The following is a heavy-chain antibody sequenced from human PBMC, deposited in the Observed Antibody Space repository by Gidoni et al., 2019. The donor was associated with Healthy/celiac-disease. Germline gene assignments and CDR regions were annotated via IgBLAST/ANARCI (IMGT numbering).Heavy chain of an antibody. CDR3: ARQGQGELLVVASPFDY. CDR2: IYYSGST. CDR1: GGSISSSGYY. V-gene: IGHV4-39*01. D-gene: IGHD1-26*01. Sequence: QLQLPESCPGLVKPSETLSLICTVSGGSISSSGYYWGWIRQPPGKGLEWIGSIYYSGSTYYNPSLKSRVTISVDTSKNQFSLKLSSVTAADTAVDYCARQGQGELLVVASPFDYWGQGTLVTVSS. J-gene: IGHJ4*02.